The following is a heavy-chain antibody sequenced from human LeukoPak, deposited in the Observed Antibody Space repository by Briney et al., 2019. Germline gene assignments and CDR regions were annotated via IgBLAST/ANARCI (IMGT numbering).Heavy chain of an antibody. J-gene: IGHJ4*02. CDR1: GFTFSSYW. CDR3: ATFSSSWYAEDY. D-gene: IGHD6-13*01. Sequence: PGGSLRLSCAASGFTFSSYWMSWVRQAPGKGLEWEANIKQDGSEKYYVDSVKGRFTISRDNAKNSLYLQMNSLRAEDTAVYYCATFSSSWYAEDYWGQGTLVTVSS. CDR2: IKQDGSEK. V-gene: IGHV3-7*01.